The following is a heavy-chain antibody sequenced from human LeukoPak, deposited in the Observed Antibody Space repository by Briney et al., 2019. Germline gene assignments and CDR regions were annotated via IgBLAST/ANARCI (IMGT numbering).Heavy chain of an antibody. CDR3: ARRAARGSLDYYYMDV. CDR1: GYSFTSYW. Sequence: GESLKISCEGSGYSFTSYWIGWVRQMPGKGLEWMGIIYPGDSDTRYSPSFQGQVAISVDKSISTAYLQWSSLKASDTAMYYCARRAARGSLDYYYMDVWGKGTTVIVSS. CDR2: IYPGDSDT. V-gene: IGHV5-51*01. J-gene: IGHJ6*03. D-gene: IGHD6-6*01.